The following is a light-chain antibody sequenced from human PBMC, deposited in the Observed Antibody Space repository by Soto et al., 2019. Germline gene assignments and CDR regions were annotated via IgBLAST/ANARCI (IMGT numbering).Light chain of an antibody. J-gene: IGLJ3*02. V-gene: IGLV2-14*01. CDR1: SSDVGGYNY. CDR2: EVS. Sequence: QSVLTQPASVSGSTGQSITISCTGTSSDVGGYNYVSWYQQHPGTAPKLMIYEVSNRPSGVSDRFSGSRSGNTASLTISGLQAEDESDYYCISYTSSSTCVFGGGTKLTVL. CDR3: ISYTSSSTCV.